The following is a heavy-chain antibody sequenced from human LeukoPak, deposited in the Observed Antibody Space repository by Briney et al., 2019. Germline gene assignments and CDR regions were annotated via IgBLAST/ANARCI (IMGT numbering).Heavy chain of an antibody. CDR2: VSGSGGST. CDR1: AFTFSSYW. J-gene: IGHJ4*02. Sequence: GGSLRLSCAASAFTFSSYWMHWVRQAPGKGLEWVSIVSGSGGSTNYADSVKGRFTISRDNSKNTLYLQMNTLRAEDTAVYYCAKGHLYSTSSTSFDYWGQGTLVTVSS. D-gene: IGHD6-6*01. CDR3: AKGHLYSTSSTSFDY. V-gene: IGHV3-23*01.